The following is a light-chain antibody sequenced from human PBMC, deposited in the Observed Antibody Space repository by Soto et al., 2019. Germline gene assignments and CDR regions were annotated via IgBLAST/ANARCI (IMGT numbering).Light chain of an antibody. J-gene: IGLJ2*01. CDR2: DVS. CDR3: CSYAGSYTFVV. V-gene: IGLV2-11*01. CDR1: SSDVGGYNS. Sequence: QSALTQPRSVSGSPGQSVTISCTGTSSDVGGYNSVSWYQQHPGKAPKLIIYDVSKRPSGVPDRFSGSKFGNTASLTISGLQAEDEADYYCCSYAGSYTFVVFGGGTKLTVL.